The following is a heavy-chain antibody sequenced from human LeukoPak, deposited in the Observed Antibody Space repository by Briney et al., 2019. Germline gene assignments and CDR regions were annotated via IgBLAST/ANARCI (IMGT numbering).Heavy chain of an antibody. V-gene: IGHV3-7*03. CDR1: GFTFSSFW. D-gene: IGHD1-26*01. J-gene: IGHJ4*02. CDR2: IKQDGSEK. CDR3: ARDPNLYSGTYDTY. Sequence: PGGSLRLSCVVSGFTFSSFWMSWVRQAPGKGLEWVANIKQDGSEKNYVDSVKGRFTISRDNVKNSLYLQMNSLRAEDTAVYYWARDPNLYSGTYDTYWGQGTLVTVSS.